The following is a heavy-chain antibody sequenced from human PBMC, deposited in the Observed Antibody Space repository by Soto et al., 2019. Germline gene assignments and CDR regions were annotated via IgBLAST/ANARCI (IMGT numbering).Heavy chain of an antibody. CDR2: INAGNGNT. J-gene: IGHJ5*02. V-gene: IGHV1-3*05. CDR1: GYTFTSYT. Sequence: QVQLVQSGAEDKKPGASVKVSCKASGYTFTSYTMHWVRQAPGQRLEWMGWINAGNGNTKYSQKFQGRVTITRDTXXSTAYMELSSLRSEDTAVYYCARDPWNYVSGWFDPWGQGTLVTVSS. D-gene: IGHD1-7*01. CDR3: ARDPWNYVSGWFDP.